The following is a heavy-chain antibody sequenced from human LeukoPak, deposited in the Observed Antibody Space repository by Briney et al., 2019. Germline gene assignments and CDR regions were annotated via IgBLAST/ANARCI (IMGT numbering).Heavy chain of an antibody. J-gene: IGHJ5*02. V-gene: IGHV4-61*02. D-gene: IGHD6-13*01. CDR3: ARWAEYRAAAGTGEYNWFDP. CDR1: GGSISSGSYY. CDR2: IYTSGST. Sequence: PSQTLSLTCTVSGGSISSGSYYWSWIRQPDGKGLEWIGRIYTSGSTNYNPSLKSRVTISVDTSKNQFSLKLSSVTAADTAVYYCARWAEYRAAAGTGEYNWFDPWGQGTLVTVSS.